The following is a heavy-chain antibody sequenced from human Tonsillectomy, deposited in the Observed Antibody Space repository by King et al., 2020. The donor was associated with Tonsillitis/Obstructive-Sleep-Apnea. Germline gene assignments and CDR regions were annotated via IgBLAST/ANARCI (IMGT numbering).Heavy chain of an antibody. V-gene: IGHV3-21*01. CDR2: ISSTGSYI. CDR1: GFTFSSFS. Sequence: VQLVESGGGLVKPGGSLRLSCAASGFTFSSFSMNWVRQAPGKGLEWVSSISSTGSYIYYADSVKGRLTISRDNARNSLYLQMDSLRPDDTAMYYCARDSDDAFDIWGQGTMVTVAS. J-gene: IGHJ3*02. CDR3: ARDSDDAFDI.